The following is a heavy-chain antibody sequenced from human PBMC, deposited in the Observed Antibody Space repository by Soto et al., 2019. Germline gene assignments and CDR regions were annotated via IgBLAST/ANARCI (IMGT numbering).Heavy chain of an antibody. V-gene: IGHV3-30-3*01. CDR1: GCTFGGYA. CDR2: ISYDGCNK. Sequence: VGSLRLPCGAAGCTFGGYAVRWVGQAPGKKLEWVVVISYDGCNKHYADSVKGHFTISRDNSKNTLNLQMHSLNAEDTPVYHRAIFLYYAILTGYKKMEFDAFDIRGQGTMVTVS. D-gene: IGHD3-9*01. CDR3: AIFLYYAILTGYKKMEFDAFDI. J-gene: IGHJ3*02.